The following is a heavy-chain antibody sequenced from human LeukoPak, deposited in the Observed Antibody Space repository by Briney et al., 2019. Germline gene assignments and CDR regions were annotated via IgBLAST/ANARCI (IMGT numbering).Heavy chain of an antibody. CDR1: GGSISGGSHH. V-gene: IGHV4-39*01. D-gene: IGHD2-2*01. J-gene: IGHJ4*02. CDR3: VRHDGRGGAAMGSLDS. Sequence: SETLSLTCTVSGGSISGGSHHWGWFRQSPGKGLEWIGSLYLSRTTYYNPSLNSRVTISVDTSKNQFSLQLNSVTAADTAVYYCVRHDGRGGAAMGSLDSWGQGSLVTVSS. CDR2: LYLSRTT.